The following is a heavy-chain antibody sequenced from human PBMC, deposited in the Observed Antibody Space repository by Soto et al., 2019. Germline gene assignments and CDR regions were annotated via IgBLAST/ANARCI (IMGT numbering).Heavy chain of an antibody. Sequence: GGSLRLSCAASGFTFSSYAMSWVRQAPGKGLEWVSAISGSGGSTYYADSVKGRFTISRDNSKNTLYLQMNSLRAEDTAVYYCAMGTTVTLHEFAYWGQGTLVTVSS. CDR1: GFTFSSYA. CDR3: AMGTTVTLHEFAY. CDR2: ISGSGGST. D-gene: IGHD4-17*01. V-gene: IGHV3-23*01. J-gene: IGHJ4*02.